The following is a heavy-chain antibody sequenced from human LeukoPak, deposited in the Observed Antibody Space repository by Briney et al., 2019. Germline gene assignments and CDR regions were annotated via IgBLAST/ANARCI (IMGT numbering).Heavy chain of an antibody. Sequence: GGSLRLSCAASGFTFSSYAMLWVRQAPGKGLEWVAVISYDGSNKYYADSVKGRFTISRDNSKNTLYLQMNSLRAEDTAVYYCARVGYSSGWYFDYWGQGTLVTVSS. CDR2: ISYDGSNK. CDR3: ARVGYSSGWYFDY. J-gene: IGHJ4*02. CDR1: GFTFSSYA. D-gene: IGHD6-19*01. V-gene: IGHV3-30-3*01.